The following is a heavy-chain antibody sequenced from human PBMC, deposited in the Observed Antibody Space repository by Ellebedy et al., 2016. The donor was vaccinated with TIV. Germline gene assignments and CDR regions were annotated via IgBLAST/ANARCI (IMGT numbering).Heavy chain of an antibody. V-gene: IGHV3-74*01. D-gene: IGHD2-21*02. J-gene: IGHJ4*01. CDR2: INSDGSST. Sequence: PGGSLRLSCVASGFTFNSYWMQWVRQAPGKGLVWVSGINSDGSSTFSADSVKGRFTVSRDNAKNKLYLQMNSLRAEDTAVYYCARDARLPGGIDYWGHGTLVPVSS. CDR1: GFTFNSYW. CDR3: ARDARLPGGIDY.